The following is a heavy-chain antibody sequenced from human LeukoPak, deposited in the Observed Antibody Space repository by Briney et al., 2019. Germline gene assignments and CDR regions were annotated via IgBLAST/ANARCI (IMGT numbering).Heavy chain of an antibody. CDR2: IYPGDSDT. CDR3: ARQRSAATEREEVYYYFYGMDV. Sequence: GESLKISCKGSGYSLTSYWIGWVRQMPGKGLEWMGIIYPGDSDTRYSPSFQGQVTISADKSISTAYLQWSSLKASDTAIYYCARQRSAATEREEVYYYFYGMDVWGQGTTVTVSS. D-gene: IGHD2-15*01. J-gene: IGHJ6*02. V-gene: IGHV5-51*01. CDR1: GYSLTSYW.